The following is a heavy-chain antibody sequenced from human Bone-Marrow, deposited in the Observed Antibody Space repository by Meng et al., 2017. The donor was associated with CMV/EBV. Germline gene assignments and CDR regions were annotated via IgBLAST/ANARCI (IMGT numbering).Heavy chain of an antibody. Sequence: GESLKISCAASGFTFSSYEMNWVRQAPGKGLEWVSYISSSGSTIYYADSVKGRFTISRDNAKNSLYLQMNSLRAEDTAVYYCAREREMSTISGFDYWGQGTLVTVSS. CDR3: AREREMSTISGFDY. J-gene: IGHJ4*02. CDR1: GFTFSSYE. V-gene: IGHV3-48*03. CDR2: ISSSGSTI. D-gene: IGHD5-24*01.